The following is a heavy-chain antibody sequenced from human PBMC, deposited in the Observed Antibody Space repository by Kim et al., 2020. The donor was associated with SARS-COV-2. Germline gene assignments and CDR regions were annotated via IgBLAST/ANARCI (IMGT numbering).Heavy chain of an antibody. CDR2: ISAGNGNT. D-gene: IGHD3-3*01. V-gene: IGHV1-3*01. CDR3: ARKGTRITIFVVVIGGMDV. CDR1: GYTFTSYA. J-gene: IGHJ6*02. Sequence: ASVKVSCKASGYTFTSYAMHWVRQAPGQRLEWMGWISAGNGNTKYSQKFQGRVTITRDTSASTAYMELSSLRSEDSAVYYCARKGTRITIFVVVIGGMDVWGQGTTVTVSS.